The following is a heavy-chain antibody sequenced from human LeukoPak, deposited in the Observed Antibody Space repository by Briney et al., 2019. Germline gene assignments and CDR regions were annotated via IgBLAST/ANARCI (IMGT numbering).Heavy chain of an antibody. V-gene: IGHV4-59*01. Sequence: AGTLSLTCTVSGVSISSYYWSWIRQPPGKGLEWIGYIYYSGSTNYNPSLKSRVTISVDTSKNQFSLKLSSVTAADTAVYYCARGSHFSSAYYYDSSGLLFDYWGQGTLVTVSS. J-gene: IGHJ4*02. CDR3: ARGSHFSSAYYYDSSGLLFDY. CDR1: GVSISSYY. D-gene: IGHD3-22*01. CDR2: IYYSGST.